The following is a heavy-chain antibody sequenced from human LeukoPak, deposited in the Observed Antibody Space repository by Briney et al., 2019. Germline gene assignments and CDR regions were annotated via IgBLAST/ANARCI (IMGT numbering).Heavy chain of an antibody. V-gene: IGHV3-23*01. CDR2: ISSSGGST. CDR3: ATEPTSDYYDSSGYLVY. CDR1: GFTFSSYA. Sequence: WGSLRLSCAASGFTFSSYAMSWVRQAPGKGLEWVSGISSSGGSTYYADSVKGRFTISRDNSKNTLYLQMNSLRAEDTAVYYCATEPTSDYYDSSGYLVYWGQGTLVTVSS. D-gene: IGHD3-22*01. J-gene: IGHJ4*02.